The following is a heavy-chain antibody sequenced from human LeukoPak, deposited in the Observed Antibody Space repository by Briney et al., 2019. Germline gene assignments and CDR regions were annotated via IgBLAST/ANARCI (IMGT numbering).Heavy chain of an antibody. CDR3: ARDIDPLPNYYYYGMDV. J-gene: IGHJ6*02. CDR1: GFTFSSYA. D-gene: IGHD3-16*02. Sequence: GGSLRLSCAASGFTFSSYAMHWVRQAPGKGLERVAVISYDGSNKYYADSVKGRFTISRDNSKNTLYLQMNSLRAEDTAVYYCARDIDPLPNYYYYGMDVWGQGTTVTVSS. V-gene: IGHV3-30-3*01. CDR2: ISYDGSNK.